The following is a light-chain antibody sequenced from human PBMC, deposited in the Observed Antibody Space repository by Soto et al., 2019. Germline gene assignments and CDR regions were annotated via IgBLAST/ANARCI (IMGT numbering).Light chain of an antibody. V-gene: IGLV2-14*01. CDR2: DVS. CDR1: SSDVGGYNY. Sequence: QSALTQPASVSGSPGQAITISCTGTSSDVGGYNYVSWYQQHPGKAPKLMIYDVSDRPSGVSNRFSGSKSGNTASLTISGLEADDEADYYCSSYTTTSNWVSGGGTKLTVL. J-gene: IGLJ3*02. CDR3: SSYTTTSNWV.